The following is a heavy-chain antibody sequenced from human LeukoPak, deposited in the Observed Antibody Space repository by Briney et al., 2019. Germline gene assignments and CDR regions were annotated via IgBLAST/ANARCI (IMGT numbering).Heavy chain of an antibody. CDR1: GGSISSYY. V-gene: IGHV4-59*01. Sequence: PSETLSLTCTVSGGSISSYYWSWIRQPPGKGLEWIGYIYYSGSTNYNPSLTSRVTISVDTSKNQFSLKLSSVTAADTAVYYCARGLGAVAGTGEYDYWGQGTLVTVSS. CDR3: ARGLGAVAGTGEYDY. CDR2: IYYSGST. J-gene: IGHJ4*02. D-gene: IGHD6-19*01.